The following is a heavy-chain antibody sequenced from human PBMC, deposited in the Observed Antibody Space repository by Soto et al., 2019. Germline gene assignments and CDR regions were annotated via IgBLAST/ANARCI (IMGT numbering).Heavy chain of an antibody. CDR2: IYSSGST. J-gene: IGHJ4*02. CDR3: ARDIRGYCRAFDY. Sequence: QVQLQESGPGLVKPSETLSLTCTVSGDSVSSDNYYWTWIRQPPGKGLEWIGYIYSSGSTNYNPSLKSRVTISLDTSSNQFSLKLTSVTVADTAVYSCARDIRGYCRAFDYCGQGTLVTVSS. D-gene: IGHD2-21*02. CDR1: GDSVSSDNYY. V-gene: IGHV4-61*01.